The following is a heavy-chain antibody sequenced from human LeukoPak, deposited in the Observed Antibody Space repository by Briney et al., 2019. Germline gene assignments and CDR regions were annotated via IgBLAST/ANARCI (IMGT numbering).Heavy chain of an antibody. CDR3: ARGSWSYYYMDV. Sequence: SETLSLTCTVSGASISNYFWTWIRQPAGKGLEWIGRIYTSGSTNYNPSLKSRVTMSVDTSKSQFSLKLSSVTAADTAVYYCARGSWSYYYMDVWGKGTTVTISS. CDR1: GASISNYF. D-gene: IGHD6-13*01. V-gene: IGHV4-4*07. J-gene: IGHJ6*03. CDR2: IYTSGST.